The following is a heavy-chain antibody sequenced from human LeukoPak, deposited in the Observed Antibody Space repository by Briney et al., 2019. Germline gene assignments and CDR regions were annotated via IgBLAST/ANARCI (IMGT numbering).Heavy chain of an antibody. CDR1: GGSISSGGYY. Sequence: PSETLSLTCIVSGGSISSGGYYWSWIRQHPGKGLEWIGYIYYSGSTYYNPSLKSRVTISVDTSKNQFSLKLSSVTAADTAVYYCARGNSPYYYYYMDVWGKGTTVTVSS. D-gene: IGHD2/OR15-2a*01. V-gene: IGHV4-31*03. CDR3: ARGNSPYYYYYMDV. CDR2: IYYSGST. J-gene: IGHJ6*03.